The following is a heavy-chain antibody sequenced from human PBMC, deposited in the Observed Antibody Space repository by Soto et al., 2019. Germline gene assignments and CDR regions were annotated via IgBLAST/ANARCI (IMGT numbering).Heavy chain of an antibody. Sequence: QVQLVESGGGVVQPGRSLRLSCAASGFTFTSYAMHWVRQAPGKGLEWVAVISNDGSNYYYADSVMGRFTISRDNTKNTLFLQMSSLRGEYSGVYYCARGTTLAIFDYGMDVWGQGTTVTVSS. V-gene: IGHV3-30-3*01. CDR1: GFTFTSYA. D-gene: IGHD3-3*01. CDR3: ARGTTLAIFDYGMDV. CDR2: ISNDGSNY. J-gene: IGHJ6*02.